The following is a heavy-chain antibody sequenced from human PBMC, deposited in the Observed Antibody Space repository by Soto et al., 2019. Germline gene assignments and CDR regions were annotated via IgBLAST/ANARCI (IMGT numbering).Heavy chain of an antibody. J-gene: IGHJ5*02. D-gene: IGHD2-2*01. CDR2: IFSNDEK. V-gene: IGHV2-26*01. Sequence: SGPTLVNPTETLTLTCTVSGFSLSNARMGVSWIRQPPGKALEWLAHIFSNDEKSYSTSLKSRLTISKDTSKSQVVLTMTDMDPVDTATYYCARISRYCSSTSCSNWFDPWGQGTLVTVSS. CDR1: GFSLSNARMG. CDR3: ARISRYCSSTSCSNWFDP.